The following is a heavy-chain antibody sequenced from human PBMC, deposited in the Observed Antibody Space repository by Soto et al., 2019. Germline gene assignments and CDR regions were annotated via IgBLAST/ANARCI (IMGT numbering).Heavy chain of an antibody. Sequence: PXESLKISFKGSGYSFTSYWISWVRQMPGKGLEWMGRIDPSDSYTNYSPSFQGHVTISADKSISTAYLQWSSLKASDTAMYYCARHDVRSMDVWGQGTTVTVSS. CDR2: IDPSDSYT. CDR3: ARHDVRSMDV. V-gene: IGHV5-10-1*01. CDR1: GYSFTSYW. J-gene: IGHJ6*02. D-gene: IGHD3-16*01.